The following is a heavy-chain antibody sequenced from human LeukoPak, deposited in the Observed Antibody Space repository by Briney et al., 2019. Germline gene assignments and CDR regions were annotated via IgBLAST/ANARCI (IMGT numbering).Heavy chain of an antibody. J-gene: IGHJ4*02. CDR2: ISGSGGST. Sequence: GGSLRLSCAASGFTFSSYAMSWVRQAPGKGLEWVSAISGSGGSTYYADSVKGRLTISRDNSKNTLYLQMNSLRAEDTAVYYCAKDQGPIVGATTFDYWGQGTLVTVSS. CDR1: GFTFSSYA. D-gene: IGHD1-26*01. CDR3: AKDQGPIVGATTFDY. V-gene: IGHV3-23*01.